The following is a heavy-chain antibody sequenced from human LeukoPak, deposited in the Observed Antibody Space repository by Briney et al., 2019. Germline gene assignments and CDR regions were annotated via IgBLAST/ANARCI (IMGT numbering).Heavy chain of an antibody. V-gene: IGHV4-4*07. D-gene: IGHD6-19*01. CDR3: ARQYSSDWYLWFDP. Sequence: SETLSLTCTVSGGSISSYYWSWIRQPAGKGLEWIGRIYTSGTTNYNPPLKSRVTMSVDTSKNQFSLKLSSVTAADTAVYYCARQYSSDWYLWFDPWGQGTLVTVSS. CDR2: IYTSGTT. CDR1: GGSISSYY. J-gene: IGHJ5*02.